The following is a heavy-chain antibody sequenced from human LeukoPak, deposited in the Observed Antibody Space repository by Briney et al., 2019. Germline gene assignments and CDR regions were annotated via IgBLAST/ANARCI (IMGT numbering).Heavy chain of an antibody. CDR3: ARARVQGNWFDP. Sequence: GASVKVSCKASGYTFTSYDINWVRQATGQGLEWMGWMNPNSGNTGYVQKFQGRVTMTRNTSISTAYMELSSLRSEDTAVYYCARARVQGNWFDPWGQGTLVTVSS. D-gene: IGHD1-1*01. V-gene: IGHV1-8*01. CDR1: GYTFTSYD. CDR2: MNPNSGNT. J-gene: IGHJ5*02.